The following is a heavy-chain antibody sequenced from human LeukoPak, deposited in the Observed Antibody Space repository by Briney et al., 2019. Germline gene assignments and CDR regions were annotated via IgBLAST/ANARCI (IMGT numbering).Heavy chain of an antibody. Sequence: GASVKVSCKASGGTFSSYAISWERQAPGQGLEWMGRIIPIFGIANYAQKFQGRVTITADKSTSTAYMELSSLRSEDTAVYYCAGSEDATWFDPWGQGTLVTVSS. J-gene: IGHJ5*02. CDR3: AGSEDATWFDP. CDR1: GGTFSSYA. CDR2: IIPIFGIA. V-gene: IGHV1-69*04. D-gene: IGHD3-10*01.